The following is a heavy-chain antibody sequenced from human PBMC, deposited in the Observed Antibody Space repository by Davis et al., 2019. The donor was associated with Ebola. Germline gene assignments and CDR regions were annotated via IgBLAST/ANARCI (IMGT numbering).Heavy chain of an antibody. CDR2: IKQDGSEK. J-gene: IGHJ6*04. CDR1: GFTFSSYW. CDR3: AKGYIDYSNYYYYGMDV. D-gene: IGHD4-11*01. Sequence: GESLKISCAASGFTFSSYWMSWVRQAPGKGLEWVANIKQDGSEKYYVDSVKGRFTISRDNAKNSLYLQMNSLRAEDTAVYYCAKGYIDYSNYYYYGMDVWGKGTTVTVSS. V-gene: IGHV3-7*03.